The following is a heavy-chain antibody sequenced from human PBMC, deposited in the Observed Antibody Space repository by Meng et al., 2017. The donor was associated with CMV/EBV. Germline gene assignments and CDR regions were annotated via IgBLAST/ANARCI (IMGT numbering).Heavy chain of an antibody. V-gene: IGHV3-23*01. J-gene: IGHJ4*02. CDR2: ISGSGGST. CDR3: AKGKGGCSSTSCYTACDY. CDR1: GFTFSNYA. D-gene: IGHD2-2*02. Sequence: GESLKISCAASGFTFSNYAMSWVRQAPGKGLEWVSAISGSGGSTYYADSVKGRFTISRDNSKNTLYLQMNSLRAEDTAVYYCAKGKGGCSSTSCYTACDYWGQGTLVTVSS.